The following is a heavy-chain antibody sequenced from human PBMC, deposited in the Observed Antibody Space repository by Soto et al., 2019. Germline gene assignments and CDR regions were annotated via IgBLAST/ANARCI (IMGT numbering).Heavy chain of an antibody. V-gene: IGHV4-39*07. J-gene: IGHJ4*02. CDR3: AISSWYSIDY. CDR1: GGSISSSSYY. CDR2: IYHSGST. D-gene: IGHD6-13*01. Sequence: SETLSLTCTVSGGSISSSSYYWGWIRQPPGKGLEWIGSIYHSGSTYYNPSLKSRVTISVDTSKNQFSLRLSSVTAADTAVYYCAISSWYSIDYWGQGTLVTVSS.